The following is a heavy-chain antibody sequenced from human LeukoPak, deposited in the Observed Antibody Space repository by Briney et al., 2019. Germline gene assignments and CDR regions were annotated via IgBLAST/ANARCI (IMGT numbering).Heavy chain of an antibody. J-gene: IGHJ6*02. Sequence: KPSETLSLTCTVSGGSNSSYYWSWIRQPAGKGLEWIGRIYTSGSTNYNPSLKSRVTMSVDTSKNQFSLKLSSVTAADTAVYYCARDAPTHPRWKVAAAGTHGMDVWGQGTTVTVSS. CDR1: GGSNSSYY. CDR2: IYTSGST. V-gene: IGHV4-4*07. CDR3: ARDAPTHPRWKVAAAGTHGMDV. D-gene: IGHD6-13*01.